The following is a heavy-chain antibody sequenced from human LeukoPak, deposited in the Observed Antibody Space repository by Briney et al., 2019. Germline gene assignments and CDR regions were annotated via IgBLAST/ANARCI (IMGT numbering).Heavy chain of an antibody. J-gene: IGHJ6*03. Sequence: PSETLSLTCTVSGGSISSSSYYWGWIRQPPGKWLEWIGSIYYSGSTYYNPSLKSRVTISVDTSKNQFSLKLSSVTAADTAVYYCARYRYCSSTSCYAPYYYYMDVWGKGTTVTVSS. D-gene: IGHD2-2*01. V-gene: IGHV4-39*01. CDR2: IYYSGST. CDR1: GGSISSSSYY. CDR3: ARYRYCSSTSCYAPYYYYMDV.